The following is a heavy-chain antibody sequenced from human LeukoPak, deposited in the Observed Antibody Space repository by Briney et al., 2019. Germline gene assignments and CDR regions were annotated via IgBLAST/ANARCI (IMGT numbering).Heavy chain of an antibody. Sequence: PGGSLRLSCTASGFTFSSYGMSWVRQAPGKGLEWVSGISGSGGSTYYADSVKGRFTIPRDNSKNTLYLQMNSLRVEDTAVYYCAKQYDFWSGPDYWGQGTLVTVSS. D-gene: IGHD3-3*01. CDR1: GFTFSSYG. J-gene: IGHJ4*02. CDR3: AKQYDFWSGPDY. V-gene: IGHV3-23*01. CDR2: ISGSGGST.